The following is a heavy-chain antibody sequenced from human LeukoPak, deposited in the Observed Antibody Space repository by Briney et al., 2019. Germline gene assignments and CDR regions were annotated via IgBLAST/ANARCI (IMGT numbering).Heavy chain of an antibody. J-gene: IGHJ4*02. CDR2: IKQDGSEK. Sequence: GGSLRLSCAASGFSFTNYWMSWVRQAPGKGLEWVANIKQDGSEKYYVDSVKGRFTISRDNAKNSLYLQMNSLRAEDTAVYYCASIGLGSRRDYWGQGTLVTVSS. CDR3: ASIGLGSRRDY. V-gene: IGHV3-7*02. CDR1: GFSFTNYW. D-gene: IGHD3/OR15-3a*01.